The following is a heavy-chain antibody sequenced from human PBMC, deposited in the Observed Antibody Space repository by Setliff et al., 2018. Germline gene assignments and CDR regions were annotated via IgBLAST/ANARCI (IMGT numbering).Heavy chain of an antibody. CDR1: GCTFSSYA. J-gene: IGHJ3*02. Sequence: SVKVSCKASGCTFSSYAISWVRQAPGQGLEWMGGIIPIFGTANYAQKFQGRVTITADESTSTAYMELSSLRSEDTAVYYCAGDGDNYYDSSGYYLNHAFDIWGQGTMVTVSS. CDR3: AGDGDNYYDSSGYYLNHAFDI. CDR2: IIPIFGTA. V-gene: IGHV1-69*13. D-gene: IGHD3-22*01.